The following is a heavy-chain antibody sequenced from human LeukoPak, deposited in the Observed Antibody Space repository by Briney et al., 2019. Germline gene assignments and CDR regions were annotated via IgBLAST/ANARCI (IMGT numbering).Heavy chain of an antibody. V-gene: IGHV3-48*02. CDR2: ISSSSSAI. Sequence: QPRGSLRLSCSASGFTFSSYTMNWVRQAPGKGLEWVSSISSSSSAIYYAASVKGRFTISRDNAKNSLYLQMNSLRDEDTAVYYCARGALRYSDYWGQGTLVTVSS. D-gene: IGHD3-9*01. J-gene: IGHJ4*02. CDR3: ARGALRYSDY. CDR1: GFTFSSYT.